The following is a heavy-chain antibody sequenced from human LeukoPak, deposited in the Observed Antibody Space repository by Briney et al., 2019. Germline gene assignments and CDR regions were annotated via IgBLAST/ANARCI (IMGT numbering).Heavy chain of an antibody. CDR1: GFTFSSYW. Sequence: SGGSLRLSCAASGFTFSSYWMHWVRQAPGKGLVWVSRINSGGGSTTYADSVKGRFTISRDNARNTLYLQMNSLRAEDTAVYYCARDQNDAFDIWGQGTMVTVSS. V-gene: IGHV3-74*01. CDR3: ARDQNDAFDI. CDR2: INSGGGST. J-gene: IGHJ3*02.